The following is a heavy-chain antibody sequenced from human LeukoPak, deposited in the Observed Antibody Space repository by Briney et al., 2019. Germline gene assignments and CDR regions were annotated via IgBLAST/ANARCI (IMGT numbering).Heavy chain of an antibody. CDR2: IIPIFGTA. Sequence: SVKFSCKASGGTFSSYAISWVRQAPGQGLEWMGGIIPIFGTANYAQKFQGRVTITADKSTSTAYMELSSLRSEDTAVYYCARGYGSGHGYSAFDIWGQGTMVTVSS. J-gene: IGHJ3*02. D-gene: IGHD3-10*01. V-gene: IGHV1-69*06. CDR1: GGTFSSYA. CDR3: ARGYGSGHGYSAFDI.